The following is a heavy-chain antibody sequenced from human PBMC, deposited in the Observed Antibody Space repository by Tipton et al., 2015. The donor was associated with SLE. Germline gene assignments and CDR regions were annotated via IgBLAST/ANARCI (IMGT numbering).Heavy chain of an antibody. CDR3: ARDPSSSWGGSRSFDL. Sequence: TLSLTCAVYGGSFSGYYWSWIRQPPGKGLEWIGEITHYGSTNYNPSLKSRVTISVDTSKNLFSLKLTSVTAADTAVYYCARDPSSSWGGSRSFDLWGRGTLVTVSS. CDR2: ITHYGST. D-gene: IGHD6-13*01. J-gene: IGHJ2*01. V-gene: IGHV4-34*01. CDR1: GGSFSGYY.